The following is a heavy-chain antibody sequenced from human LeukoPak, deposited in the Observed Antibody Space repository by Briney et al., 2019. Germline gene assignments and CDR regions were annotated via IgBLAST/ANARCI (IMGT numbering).Heavy chain of an antibody. Sequence: GGSLRLSCAASGFTFSSYWMCWVRQAPGKGLEWVANIKQDGSEKYYVDSVKGRFTISRDNAKNSLYLQMNSLRAEGTAVYYCARDSTITTPSLYYYGMDVWGQGTTVTVSS. V-gene: IGHV3-7*01. CDR2: IKQDGSEK. CDR3: ARDSTITTPSLYYYGMDV. D-gene: IGHD5/OR15-5a*01. J-gene: IGHJ6*02. CDR1: GFTFSSYW.